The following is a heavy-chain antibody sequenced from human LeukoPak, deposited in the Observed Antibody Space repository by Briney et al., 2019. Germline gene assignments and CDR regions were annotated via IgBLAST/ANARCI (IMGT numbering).Heavy chain of an antibody. J-gene: IGHJ4*02. CDR1: GVSISSGGYY. CDR3: ARDPYSNYFDY. Sequence: SQTLSLTCTVSGVSISSGGYYWSWIRQHPGKGLECIGYIYYSGSTYYNPSLKSRVTISIDTSKNQFSLKLSSVTAADTAVYYCARDPYSNYFDYWGQGTLVTVSS. V-gene: IGHV4-31*03. CDR2: IYYSGST. D-gene: IGHD5-18*01.